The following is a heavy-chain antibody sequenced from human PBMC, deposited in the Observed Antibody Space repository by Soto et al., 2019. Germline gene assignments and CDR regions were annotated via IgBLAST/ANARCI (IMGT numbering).Heavy chain of an antibody. CDR3: ARESGYCTNGVCYTEDY. Sequence: QVQLVQSGAEVKKPGSSVKVSCKASGGTFSSYAISWVRQAPGQGLEWMGGIIPMFGTANYAQKFQGRVTITADKSTSTAYMELSSLRSEDTAVYYCARESGYCTNGVCYTEDYWGQGTLVTVSS. D-gene: IGHD2-8*01. V-gene: IGHV1-69*06. CDR1: GGTFSSYA. CDR2: IIPMFGTA. J-gene: IGHJ4*02.